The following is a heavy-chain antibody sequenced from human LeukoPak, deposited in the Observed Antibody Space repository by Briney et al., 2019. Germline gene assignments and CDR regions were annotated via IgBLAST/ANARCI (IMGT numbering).Heavy chain of an antibody. CDR1: GFSFTAYS. V-gene: IGHV3-48*01. Sequence: PGGSLRLSCAASGFSFTAYSMNWVRQAPGRGLEWISYIGPGGDIYYADSVAGRFTVSRDIAKNSLYLQMNGLRVEDTALYYCAKNGSGTSRAFDVWGQGTMVTVSS. D-gene: IGHD3-10*01. J-gene: IGHJ3*01. CDR2: IGPGGDI. CDR3: AKNGSGTSRAFDV.